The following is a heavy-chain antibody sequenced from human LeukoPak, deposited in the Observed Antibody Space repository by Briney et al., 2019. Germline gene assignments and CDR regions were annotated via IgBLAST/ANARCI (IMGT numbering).Heavy chain of an antibody. CDR2: ISAYNGNT. CDR1: GYAFTDYY. D-gene: IGHD3-3*01. CDR3: ARDMDLAIGADY. V-gene: IGHV1-18*04. Sequence: ASVKVSCKASGYAFTDYYLHWVRQAPGQGLEWMGWISAYNGNTNYAQKLQGRVTMTTDTSTSTAYMELRSLRSDDTAVYYCARDMDLAIGADYWGQGTLVTVSS. J-gene: IGHJ4*02.